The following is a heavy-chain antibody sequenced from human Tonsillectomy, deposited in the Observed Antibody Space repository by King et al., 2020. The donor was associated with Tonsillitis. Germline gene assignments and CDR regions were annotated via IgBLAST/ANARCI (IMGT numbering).Heavy chain of an antibody. V-gene: IGHV3-49*05. CDR3: ARESCYYGSGYFDC. CDR2: TESKPYGGAA. D-gene: IGHD3-10*01. J-gene: IGHJ4*02. Sequence: VQLVESGGGLVKPGRSLRLSCTASGFTFGDYAMSWLRQAPGQGLEWVGFTESKPYGGAAEYAASVKGRFTISRDDSKSIAYLQMDRLKTEDTAVYYCARESCYYGSGYFDCWGQGTLVTVSA. CDR1: GFTFGDYA.